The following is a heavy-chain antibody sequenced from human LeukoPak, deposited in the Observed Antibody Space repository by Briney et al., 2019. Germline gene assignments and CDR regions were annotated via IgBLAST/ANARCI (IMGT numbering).Heavy chain of an antibody. Sequence: SVKVSCKASGGTFSSYAISWVRQAPGQGLEWMGRIIPILGIANYAQKFQGRVTITADKSTSTAYMELSSLRSEDTAVYYCAQGRDMYYDSSGYEGFDPWGQGTLVTVSS. CDR1: GGTFSSYA. CDR3: AQGRDMYYDSSGYEGFDP. V-gene: IGHV1-69*04. D-gene: IGHD3-22*01. J-gene: IGHJ5*02. CDR2: IIPILGIA.